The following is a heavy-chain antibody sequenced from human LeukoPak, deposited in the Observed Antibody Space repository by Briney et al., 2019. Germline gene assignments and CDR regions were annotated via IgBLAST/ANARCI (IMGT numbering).Heavy chain of an antibody. J-gene: IGHJ4*02. CDR1: GFSFSNYD. D-gene: IGHD4-17*01. CDR2: IWYDGSNK. V-gene: IGHV3-33*01. CDR3: ARGDPTVTTKQNFDY. Sequence: GGSLRLSCAASGFSFSNYDMHWVRQAPGKGLECVAVIWYDGSNKYYADSVKGRFTISRDNSKNTLYLQMNSLRVEDTAVYYCARGDPTVTTKQNFDYWGQGTLVTVSS.